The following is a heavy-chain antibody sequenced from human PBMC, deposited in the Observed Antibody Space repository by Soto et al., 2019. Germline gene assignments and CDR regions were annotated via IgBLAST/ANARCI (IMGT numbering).Heavy chain of an antibody. J-gene: IGHJ3*02. CDR1: GGTFSSYT. V-gene: IGHV1-69*08. Sequence: QVQLVKSGAEVKKPGSSVKVSCKASGGTFSSYTISWVRQALGQGLEWMGRIIPILGIANYAQKFQGRVTITADKPTSTAYRELSSVRSEDTAVYYCARDDTLTTFGAFDIWGQGTMVAVSS. D-gene: IGHD3-16*01. CDR3: ARDDTLTTFGAFDI. CDR2: IIPILGIA.